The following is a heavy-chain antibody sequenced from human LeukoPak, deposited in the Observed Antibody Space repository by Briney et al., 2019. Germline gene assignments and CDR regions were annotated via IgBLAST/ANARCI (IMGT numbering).Heavy chain of an antibody. J-gene: IGHJ3*02. CDR3: TRGGWELLGRPTHNAFDI. Sequence: GGSLRLSCTASGFTFGDYAMSWFRQAPGKGLEWVGFIRSKAYGGTTEYATSVKGRFTISRDDSKSIAYLQMNSLKTEDTAVYYCTRGGWELLGRPTHNAFDIWGQGTMVTVSS. D-gene: IGHD1-26*01. CDR1: GFTFGDYA. CDR2: IRSKAYGGTT. V-gene: IGHV3-49*03.